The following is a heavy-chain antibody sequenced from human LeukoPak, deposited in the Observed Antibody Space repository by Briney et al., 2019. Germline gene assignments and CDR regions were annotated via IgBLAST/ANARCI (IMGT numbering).Heavy chain of an antibody. D-gene: IGHD2-2*01. Sequence: GGSLRLSCAASGFTFSSYAMSWVRQAPGKGLEWVSAISGSGGSTYYADSVKGRFTISRDSSKNTLYLQMNSLRAEDTAVYYCAKDLYCSSTSCPEDFYYYYGMDVWGQGTTVTVSS. J-gene: IGHJ6*02. V-gene: IGHV3-23*01. CDR1: GFTFSSYA. CDR2: ISGSGGST. CDR3: AKDLYCSSTSCPEDFYYYYGMDV.